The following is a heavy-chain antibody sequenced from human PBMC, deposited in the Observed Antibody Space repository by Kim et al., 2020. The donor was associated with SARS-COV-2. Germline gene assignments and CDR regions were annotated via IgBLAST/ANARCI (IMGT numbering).Heavy chain of an antibody. Sequence: GGSLRLSCAASGFTFSSYEMNWVRQAPGKGLEWVSYISSSGSTIYYADSVKGRFTISRDNAKNSLYLQMNSLRAEDTAVYYCARDLGYDFWSGYYGGPSGDYWGQGTLVTISS. CDR1: GFTFSSYE. V-gene: IGHV3-48*03. D-gene: IGHD3-3*01. J-gene: IGHJ4*02. CDR3: ARDLGYDFWSGYYGGPSGDY. CDR2: ISSSGSTI.